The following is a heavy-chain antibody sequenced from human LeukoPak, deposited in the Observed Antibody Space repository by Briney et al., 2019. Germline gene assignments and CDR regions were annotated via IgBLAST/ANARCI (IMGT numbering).Heavy chain of an antibody. CDR2: IKQDGSEK. J-gene: IGHJ3*02. CDR3: ARASRVVIAIEYDAFDI. Sequence: PGGSLRLSCAASGFTFSSYWMSWVRQAPGKGLEWVANIKQDGSEKYYVDSVKGRFTISRDNAKNSLYLQMNSLRAEDTAVYYCARASRVVIAIEYDAFDIWGQGTMVTVSS. V-gene: IGHV3-7*01. CDR1: GFTFSSYW. D-gene: IGHD2-21*01.